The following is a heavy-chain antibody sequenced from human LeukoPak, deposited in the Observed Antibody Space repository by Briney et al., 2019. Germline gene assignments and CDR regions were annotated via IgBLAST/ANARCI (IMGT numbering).Heavy chain of an antibody. J-gene: IGHJ4*02. CDR2: TNTDGSSA. D-gene: IGHD7-27*01. Sequence: GGSLRLSCAASGFTFSSYAMSWVRQAPGKGLEWVSRTNTDGSSASYADSVKGRLTISRDNDKDTLYLQMNSLRAEHTAVYYCAIDANWGPRTTDYWGQGTLVTVSS. CDR1: GFTFSSYA. V-gene: IGHV3-74*01. CDR3: AIDANWGPRTTDY.